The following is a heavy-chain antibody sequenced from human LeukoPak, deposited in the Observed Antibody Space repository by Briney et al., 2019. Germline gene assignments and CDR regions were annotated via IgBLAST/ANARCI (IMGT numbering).Heavy chain of an antibody. V-gene: IGHV4-34*01. J-gene: IGHJ6*02. CDR1: GESLSGYY. CDR2: INHRGST. D-gene: IGHD2-2*02. Sequence: SSETLSLTCAVYGESLSGYYWSWIRQPPGKGLEWIGEINHRGSTHLNPSLKSRVTLSVGKPKNQISLRLSSVTAADTAVYFCARGGRCSSTSCYRIYYYGMDFWGQGTTVTVTS. CDR3: ARGGRCSSTSCYRIYYYGMDF.